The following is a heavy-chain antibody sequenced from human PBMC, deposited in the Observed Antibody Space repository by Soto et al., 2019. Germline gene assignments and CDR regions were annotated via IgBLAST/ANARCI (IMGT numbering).Heavy chain of an antibody. CDR2: IYYSGST. D-gene: IGHD3-9*01. V-gene: IGHV4-39*01. J-gene: IGHJ3*02. CDR3: ARQGDLRYFDWSSGAFDI. Sequence: PSETLSLTCTVSGGSLSSSSYYWGWIRQPPGKGLEWIGSIYYSGSTYYNPSLKSRVTISVDTSKNQFSLKLSSVTAADTAVYYCARQGDLRYFDWSSGAFDIWGQGTMVTVSS. CDR1: GGSLSSSSYY.